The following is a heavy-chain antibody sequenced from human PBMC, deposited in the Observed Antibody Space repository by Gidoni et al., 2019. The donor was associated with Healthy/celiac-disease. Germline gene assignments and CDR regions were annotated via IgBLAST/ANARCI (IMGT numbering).Heavy chain of an antibody. CDR1: GFTVSSNY. V-gene: IGHV3-53*02. J-gene: IGHJ4*02. D-gene: IGHD3-10*01. CDR2: IYSGGST. CDR3: ARGLLWFGALETGFDY. Sequence: EVQLVETGGGLIQPGGSLRLSCAASGFTVSSNYMSWVRQAPGKGLEWVSVIYSGGSTYYADSVKGRFTISRDNSKNTLYLQMNSLRAEDTAVYYCARGLLWFGALETGFDYWGQGTLVTVSS.